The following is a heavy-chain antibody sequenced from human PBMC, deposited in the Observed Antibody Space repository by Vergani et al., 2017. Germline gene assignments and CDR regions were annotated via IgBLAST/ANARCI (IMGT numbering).Heavy chain of an antibody. CDR2: ISYDGSNK. J-gene: IGHJ4*02. V-gene: IGHV3-30*03. D-gene: IGHD1-7*01. CDR3: AIGPTYNWNYEGLDY. CDR1: GFTFSSYS. Sequence: QVQLVESGGGVVQPGRSLRLSCAASGFTFSSYSMHWVRQAPGKGLEWVAVISYDGSNKYYADSVKGRFTISRDNSKNTLYLQMNSLRAEDTAVYYCAIGPTYNWNYEGLDYWGQGTLVTVSS.